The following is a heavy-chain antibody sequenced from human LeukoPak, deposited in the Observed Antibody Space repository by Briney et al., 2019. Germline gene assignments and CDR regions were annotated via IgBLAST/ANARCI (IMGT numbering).Heavy chain of an antibody. J-gene: IGHJ4*02. V-gene: IGHV4-34*01. Sequence: SETLSLTCAVYGGSFSGYYWSWIRQPPGKGLEWIGEINHSGSTNYNPSLKSRVTISVDTSKNQFSLKLSSVTAADTVVYYCARGGGIAAAGIGYWGQGTLVTVSS. CDR2: INHSGST. D-gene: IGHD6-13*01. CDR1: GGSFSGYY. CDR3: ARGGGIAAAGIGY.